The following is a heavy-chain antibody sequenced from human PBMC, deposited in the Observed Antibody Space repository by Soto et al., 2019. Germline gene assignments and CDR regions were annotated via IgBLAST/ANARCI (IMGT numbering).Heavy chain of an antibody. Sequence: EVQLVESGGGLVQPGGSLRLSCAASGFTVSSNYMSWVRQAPGKGLEWVSVIYSGGSTYYADSVKGRFTISRDNSKNTLYLQMNSLRAEDTAVYYWARTAMAPNYYMDVWGKGTTVTVSS. V-gene: IGHV3-66*01. CDR3: ARTAMAPNYYMDV. J-gene: IGHJ6*03. CDR1: GFTVSSNY. CDR2: IYSGGST. D-gene: IGHD5-18*01.